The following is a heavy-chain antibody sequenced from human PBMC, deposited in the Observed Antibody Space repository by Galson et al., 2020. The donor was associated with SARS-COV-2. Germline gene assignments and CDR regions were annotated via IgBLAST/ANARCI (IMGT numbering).Heavy chain of an antibody. D-gene: IGHD3-22*01. V-gene: IGHV4-31*03. CDR2: IYYSGRT. CDR3: ARGKGPKWLSNGLDAFDI. Sequence: SESLSLSCTVSGFSISSGGYSWSCIRQHPGQGLEWIGYIYYSGRTYYNPSLKSRVTISVDTSKNQFSLKLSSVTAASTAVYYCARGKGPKWLSNGLDAFDIWGQGTMVTVSS. CDR1: GFSISSGGYS. J-gene: IGHJ3*02.